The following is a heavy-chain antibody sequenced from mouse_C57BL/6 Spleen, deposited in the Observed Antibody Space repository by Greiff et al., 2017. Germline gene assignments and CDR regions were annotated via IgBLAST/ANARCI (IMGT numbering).Heavy chain of an antibody. Sequence: VQLQQSGPELVKPGASVKISCKASGYAFSSSWMNWVKQGPGKGLEWIGRIYPGDGDTNYNGKFKGKATLTADKSSSTAYMQLSSLTSEDSAVYFCARDDYYGSSYVYWGQGTTLTVSS. J-gene: IGHJ2*01. CDR2: IYPGDGDT. V-gene: IGHV1-82*01. CDR3: ARDDYYGSSYVY. CDR1: GYAFSSSW. D-gene: IGHD1-1*01.